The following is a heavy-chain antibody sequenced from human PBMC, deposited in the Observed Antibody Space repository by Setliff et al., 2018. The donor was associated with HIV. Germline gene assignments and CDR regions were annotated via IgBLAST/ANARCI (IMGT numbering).Heavy chain of an antibody. J-gene: IGHJ4*02. D-gene: IGHD6-25*01. CDR2: IFNTGST. V-gene: IGHV4-30-4*08. Sequence: PSETLSLTCTVSGDSISSDDHYWSWIRQTPGKGLEWLGYIFNTGSTYYKSSLASRLTMSIDTSRNQFSLKLRSVTDADTAVFYCARMSVSAAVYFESWGQGTLVTVSS. CDR1: GDSISSDDHY. CDR3: ARMSVSAAVYFES.